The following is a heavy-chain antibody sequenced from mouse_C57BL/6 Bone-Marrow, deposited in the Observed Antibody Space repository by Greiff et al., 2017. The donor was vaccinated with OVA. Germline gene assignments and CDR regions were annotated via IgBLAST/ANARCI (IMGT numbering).Heavy chain of an antibody. Sequence: QVHVKQPGAELVKPGASVKLSCKASGYTFTSYWMHWVKQRPGQGLEWIGMIHPTSGSTNYNEKFKSKATLTVDKSSSTAYMQLSSLTSEDSAVYYCARSSTGAMDYWGQGTSVTVSS. D-gene: IGHD2-1*01. V-gene: IGHV1-64*01. CDR2: IHPTSGST. J-gene: IGHJ4*01. CDR1: GYTFTSYW. CDR3: ARSSTGAMDY.